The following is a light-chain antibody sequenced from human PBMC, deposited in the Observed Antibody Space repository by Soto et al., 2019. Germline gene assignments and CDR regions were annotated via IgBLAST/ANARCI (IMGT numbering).Light chain of an antibody. CDR3: SSYRSRSTLLYV. Sequence: QSALTQPASVSGSPGQSITISCTGTSSDVGGYNYVSWYQQHPGKAPKLMIYDVSTRPSGVSNRFSGSKSGNTASLTISGLQAEDEADYYCSSYRSRSTLLYVFGTGTKVTVL. CDR1: SSDVGGYNY. CDR2: DVS. V-gene: IGLV2-14*01. J-gene: IGLJ1*01.